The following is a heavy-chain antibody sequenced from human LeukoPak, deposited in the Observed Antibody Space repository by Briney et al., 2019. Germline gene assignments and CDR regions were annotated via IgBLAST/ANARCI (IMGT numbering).Heavy chain of an antibody. V-gene: IGHV4-34*01. CDR3: ARAPNFIAAAPDY. CDR1: GGSFSGYY. CDR2: INHSGST. Sequence: SETLSLTCAVYGGSFSGYYWSWIRQPPGKGLEWIGEINHSGSTNYNPSLKSRVTISVDTSKNQFSLKLSSVTAADTAVYYCARAPNFIAAAPDYWGQGTLVTVSS. J-gene: IGHJ4*02. D-gene: IGHD6-13*01.